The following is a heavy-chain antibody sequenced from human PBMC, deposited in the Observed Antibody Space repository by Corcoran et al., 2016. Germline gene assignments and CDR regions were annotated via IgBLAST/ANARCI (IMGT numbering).Heavy chain of an antibody. J-gene: IGHJ6*02. CDR2: VNHSGST. V-gene: IGHV4-34*01. Sequence: QVQLQQWGAGLLKPSETLSLTCGVYGGSFSDYYWNWIRQPPGKGLEWIGEVNHSGSTNHNPSLKSRVTISVDTSKNQFSLRLSSVTAADTAVYFCARGPQAIGYRLSDYYSGMDVWGQGTTVTVSS. CDR3: ARGPQAIGYRLSDYYSGMDV. CDR1: GGSFSDYY. D-gene: IGHD5-18*01.